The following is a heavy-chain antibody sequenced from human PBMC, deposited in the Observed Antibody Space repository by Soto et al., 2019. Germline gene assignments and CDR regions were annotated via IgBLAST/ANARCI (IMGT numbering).Heavy chain of an antibody. J-gene: IGHJ4*02. D-gene: IGHD6-6*01. CDR2: IYYSGST. V-gene: IGHV4-39*01. Sequence: QLQLQESGPGLVKPSETLSLTCTVSGGSISSSSYYWGWIRQPPGKGLEWIGSIYYSGSTYYNPSLKSRVPISVDTSKNQFSLKLSSVTAADTAVYYCASAIAAQGYFDYWGQGTLVTVSS. CDR3: ASAIAAQGYFDY. CDR1: GGSISSSSYY.